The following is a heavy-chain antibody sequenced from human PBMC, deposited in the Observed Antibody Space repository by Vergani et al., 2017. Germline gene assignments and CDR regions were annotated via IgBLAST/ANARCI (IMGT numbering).Heavy chain of an antibody. CDR2: INHSGST. J-gene: IGHJ3*02. CDR3: ARGLRYYDSSGYLDAFDI. Sequence: QLQLQESGSGLVKPSQTLSLTCAVYGGSFSGYYWSWIRQPPGKGLEWIGEINHSGSTNYNPSLKSRVTISVDTSKNQFSLKLSSVTAADTAVYYCARGLRYYDSSGYLDAFDIWGQGTMVTVSS. D-gene: IGHD3-22*01. V-gene: IGHV4-34*09. CDR1: GGSFSGYY.